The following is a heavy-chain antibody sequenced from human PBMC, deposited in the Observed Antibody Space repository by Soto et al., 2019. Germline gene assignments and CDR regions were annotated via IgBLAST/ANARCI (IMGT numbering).Heavy chain of an antibody. V-gene: IGHV1-69*13. CDR3: ARVQGYCSGGSCYSGYYYGMDV. D-gene: IGHD2-15*01. J-gene: IGHJ6*02. Sequence: GAPVKPSCKAPGGTFGSYASSWVRQDPGQGLEWMGGIIPIFGTANYAQKFQGRVTITADESTSTAYMELSSLRSEDTAVYYCARVQGYCSGGSCYSGYYYGMDVWGQGTTVTVSS. CDR1: GGTFGSYA. CDR2: IIPIFGTA.